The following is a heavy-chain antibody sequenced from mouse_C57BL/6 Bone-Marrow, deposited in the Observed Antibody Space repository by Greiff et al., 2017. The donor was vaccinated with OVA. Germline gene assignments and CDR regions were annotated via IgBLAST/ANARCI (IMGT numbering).Heavy chain of an antibody. V-gene: IGHV10-1*01. Sequence: EVKLVESGGGLVQPKGSLKLSCAASGFSFNTYAMNWVRQAPGKGLEWVARIRSKSNNYATYYADSVKDRFTISRDDSESMLYLQMNNLKTEDTAMYYCVRLPDYDAGGDYWGQGTSVTVSS. CDR1: GFSFNTYA. CDR3: VRLPDYDAGGDY. J-gene: IGHJ4*01. D-gene: IGHD2-4*01. CDR2: IRSKSNNYAT.